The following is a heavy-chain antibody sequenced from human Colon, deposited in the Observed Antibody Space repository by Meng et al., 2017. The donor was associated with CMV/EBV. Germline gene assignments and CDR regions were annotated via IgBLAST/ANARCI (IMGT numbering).Heavy chain of an antibody. V-gene: IGHV3-23*01. Sequence: GGSLRLSCVVSGVTFSDSVMSWVRQAPGKGLEWVAAISSRGDKRDYADSVKGRLTISRDNFRNTVILQMSSMKVEDTAVYYCARGQFLHYFDDWGRGTLVTVSS. J-gene: IGHJ4*02. CDR2: ISSRGDKR. D-gene: IGHD2/OR15-2a*01. CDR3: ARGQFLHYFDD. CDR1: GVTFSDSV.